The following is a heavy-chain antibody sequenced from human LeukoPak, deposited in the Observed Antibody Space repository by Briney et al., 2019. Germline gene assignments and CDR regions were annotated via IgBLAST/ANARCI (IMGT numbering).Heavy chain of an antibody. V-gene: IGHV4-30-2*01. Sequence: SSETLSLTCAVSGGSISSGGYSWSWIRQPPGKGLEWIGYIYHSGSTYYNPSLKSRVTISVDRSKNQFSLKLSSVTAADTAVYYCARTDYYYDSSGYTRSDAFDIWGQGTMVTVSS. J-gene: IGHJ3*02. D-gene: IGHD3-22*01. CDR1: GGSISSGGYS. CDR3: ARTDYYYDSSGYTRSDAFDI. CDR2: IYHSGST.